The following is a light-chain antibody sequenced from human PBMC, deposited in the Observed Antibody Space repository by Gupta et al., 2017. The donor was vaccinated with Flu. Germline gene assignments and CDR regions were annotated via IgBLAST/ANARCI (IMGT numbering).Light chain of an antibody. J-gene: IGLJ3*02. V-gene: IGLV3-27*01. CDR3: YSAADNNLRV. Sequence: SYELPQPSSLSASPGQTARITCSGDVLAKKYARWFQQKPGQAPVLVIYKDSERPSGIPERFSGSSSGTTVTLTISGAQVEDEADYYCYSAADNNLRVFGGGTKLTVL. CDR1: VLAKKY. CDR2: KDS.